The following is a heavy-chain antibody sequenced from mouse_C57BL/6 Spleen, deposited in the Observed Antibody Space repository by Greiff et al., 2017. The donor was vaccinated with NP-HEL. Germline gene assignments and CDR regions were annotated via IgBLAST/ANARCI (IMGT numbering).Heavy chain of an antibody. CDR1: GYTFTSYW. CDR2: IDPSDSET. CDR3: ARAGVTTDYFDY. V-gene: IGHV1-52*01. Sequence: QVQLQQPGAELVRPGSSVKLSCKASGYTFTSYWMHWVKQRPIQGLEWIGNIDPSDSETHYNQKFKDKATLTVDKSSSTAYMQLSSLTSEDSAVYYCARAGVTTDYFDYGGQGTTLTVSS. D-gene: IGHD2-2*01. J-gene: IGHJ2*01.